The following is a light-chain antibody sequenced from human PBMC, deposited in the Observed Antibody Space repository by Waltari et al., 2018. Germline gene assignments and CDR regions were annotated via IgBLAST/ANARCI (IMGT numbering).Light chain of an antibody. CDR3: QQSYSTWT. CDR2: SAS. CDR1: QSISTF. V-gene: IGKV1-39*01. Sequence: DIQMTQSPSSLSASVGDRVTITCRASQSISTFLNWYRQKPGKAPELLIYSASILQSGVPSRFGGSGSGTDYTLTISSLQAEDFATYYCQQSYSTWTFGQGTKVEIK. J-gene: IGKJ1*01.